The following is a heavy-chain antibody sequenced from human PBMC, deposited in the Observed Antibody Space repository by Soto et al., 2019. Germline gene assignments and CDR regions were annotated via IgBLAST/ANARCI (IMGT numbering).Heavy chain of an antibody. Sequence: QVQLQESGPGLVKPSETLSLTCTVSGGSISSYYWSWIRQPPGKGLEWIGYIYYSGSTNYNPSLTSRFTISVDPSKNQFSLKLSSVPAADTAVYYCARRYGGSIDYWGQGTLVTVSS. D-gene: IGHD2-15*01. CDR2: IYYSGST. V-gene: IGHV4-59*08. CDR3: ARRYGGSIDY. CDR1: GGSISSYY. J-gene: IGHJ4*02.